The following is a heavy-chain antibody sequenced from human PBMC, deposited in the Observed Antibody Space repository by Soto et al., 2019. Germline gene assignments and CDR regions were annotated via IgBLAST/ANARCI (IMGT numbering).Heavy chain of an antibody. Sequence: SQTLSLTCAISWDSVSSNTASWNWIRQSPSRGLEWLGRTYFRSMWYNDYAVSVKSRIIINPDTSNNQFSLQLNSVTPEDTAVYFCAKGDNLGPKTGYAFDPWGQGIMVTVSS. V-gene: IGHV6-1*01. J-gene: IGHJ5*02. CDR1: WDSVSSNTAS. D-gene: IGHD5-12*01. CDR3: AKGDNLGPKTGYAFDP. CDR2: TYFRSMWYN.